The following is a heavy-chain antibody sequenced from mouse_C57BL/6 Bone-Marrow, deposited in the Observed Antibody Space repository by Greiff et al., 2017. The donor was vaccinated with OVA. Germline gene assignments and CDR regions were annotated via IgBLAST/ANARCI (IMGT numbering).Heavy chain of an antibody. CDR2: IYPRSGNT. V-gene: IGHV1-81*01. CDR1: GYTFTSYG. Sequence: QVQLKESGAELARPGASVKLSCKASGYTFTSYGISWVKQRTGQGLEWIGEIYPRSGNTYYNEKFKGKATLTADKSSRTAYMELRSLTSEDSAVYFCARMSGSSFYWYFDVWGTGTTVTVSS. D-gene: IGHD1-1*01. J-gene: IGHJ1*03. CDR3: ARMSGSSFYWYFDV.